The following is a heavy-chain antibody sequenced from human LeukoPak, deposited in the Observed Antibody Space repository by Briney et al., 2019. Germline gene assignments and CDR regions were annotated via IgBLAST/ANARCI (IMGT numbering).Heavy chain of an antibody. J-gene: IGHJ4*02. D-gene: IGHD6-13*01. V-gene: IGHV4-4*07. Sequence: PSETLSLNCTVSGGSISSYYWSWIRQPAGKGLEWIGRIYTSGSTNYNPSLKSRITMSVDTSNIQFSLKLSSVTAADTAVYYCARDGTHSSPVFDYWGQGTLVTVSS. CDR1: GGSISSYY. CDR3: ARDGTHSSPVFDY. CDR2: IYTSGST.